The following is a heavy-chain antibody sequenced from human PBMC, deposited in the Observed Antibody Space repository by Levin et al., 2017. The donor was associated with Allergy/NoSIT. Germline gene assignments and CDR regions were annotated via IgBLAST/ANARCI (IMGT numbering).Heavy chain of an antibody. CDR1: GFTFSSYG. CDR2: ISYDGSNK. D-gene: IGHD2-15*01. Sequence: PGESLKISCAASGFTFSSYGMHWVRQAPGKGLEWVAVISYDGSNKYYADSVKGRFTISRDNSKNTLYLQMNSLRAEDTAVYYCAKVFRSYAATPPFDYWGQGTLVTVSS. CDR3: AKVFRSYAATPPFDY. V-gene: IGHV3-30*18. J-gene: IGHJ4*02.